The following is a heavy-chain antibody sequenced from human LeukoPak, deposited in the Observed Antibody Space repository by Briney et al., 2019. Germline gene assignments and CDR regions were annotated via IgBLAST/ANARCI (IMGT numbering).Heavy chain of an antibody. CDR3: ARGFDY. J-gene: IGHJ4*02. CDR2: ISGSGSNT. Sequence: AGGSLRLSCAASGITFSGSGMSWVRQAPGKGLEWVSTISGSGSNTRYADSVKGRFTISRDNAKNSLYLQMNSLRAEDTAVYYCARGFDYWGQGTLVTVSS. CDR1: GITFSGSG. V-gene: IGHV3-23*01.